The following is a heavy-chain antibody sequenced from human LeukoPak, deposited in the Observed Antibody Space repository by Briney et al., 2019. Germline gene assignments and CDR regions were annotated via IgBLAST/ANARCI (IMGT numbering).Heavy chain of an antibody. CDR2: INPNSGGT. CDR3: ARNLYSGTSLSYYYYYYMDV. D-gene: IGHD3-10*01. V-gene: IGHV1-2*02. CDR1: GYTFTGYY. Sequence: GASVKVSCKASGYTFTGYYMHWVRQAPGQGLEWMGWINPNSGGTNYAQKFQGRVTMTRDTSIGTAYMELARLRSDDTAVYYCARNLYSGTSLSYYYYYYMDVWGKGTTVTVSS. J-gene: IGHJ6*03.